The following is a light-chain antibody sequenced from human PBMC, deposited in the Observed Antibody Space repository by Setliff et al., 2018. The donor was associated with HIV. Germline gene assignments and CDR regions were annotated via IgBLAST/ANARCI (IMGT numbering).Light chain of an antibody. CDR1: NSDIGSYNL. CDR3: CSYTADTTLYV. Sequence: QSVLTQPASVSGSPGQSITISCTGTNSDIGSYNLVSWYQQHPGRAPKLIIYEVNKRPSEVSSRFSGSKSGNTASLTTSDLQADDEADYYCCSYTADTTLYVFATGTKGTVL. V-gene: IGLV2-23*02. J-gene: IGLJ1*01. CDR2: EVN.